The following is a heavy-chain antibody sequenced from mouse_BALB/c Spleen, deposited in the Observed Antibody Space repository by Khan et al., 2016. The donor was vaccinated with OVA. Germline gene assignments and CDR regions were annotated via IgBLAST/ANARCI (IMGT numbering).Heavy chain of an antibody. D-gene: IGHD2-14*01. CDR1: GYSITSDYA. V-gene: IGHV3-2*02. J-gene: IGHJ1*01. CDR3: ARKVRRGCFCYFDV. CDR2: TSYSGNT. Sequence: EVQLQESGPGLVKPSQSLSLTCTVTGYSITSDYAWNWIRQFPGNKLEWMGYTSYSGNTSYNPSLKSRISITRDTSKNQFLLQLSSVTTEDTATXYCARKVRRGCFCYFDVWGAGTTVTVSS.